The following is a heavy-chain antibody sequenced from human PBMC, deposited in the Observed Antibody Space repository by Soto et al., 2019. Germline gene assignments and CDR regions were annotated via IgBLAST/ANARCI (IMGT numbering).Heavy chain of an antibody. J-gene: IGHJ5*02. CDR3: AKETPFTIFGVFGHPAWFDP. CDR2: ISGSGGST. D-gene: IGHD3-3*01. V-gene: IGHV3-23*01. CDR1: GFTFSSYA. Sequence: EVQLLESGGGLVQPGGSLRLSCAASGFTFSSYAMSWVRQAPGKGLEWVSAISGSGGSTYYADSVKGRFTISRDNSKNTLYLEMNSLIAEDTAVYYCAKETPFTIFGVFGHPAWFDPWGQGTLVTVSS.